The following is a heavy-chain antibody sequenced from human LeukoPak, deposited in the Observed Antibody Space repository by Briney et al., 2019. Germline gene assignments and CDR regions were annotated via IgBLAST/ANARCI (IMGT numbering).Heavy chain of an antibody. Sequence: GGSLRLSCAASGFTFSSYWMSWVRQAPGKGLEWVSAISGSGGSTYYADSVKGRFTISRDNSKNTLYLQMNSLRADDTAVYYCAKLVVVVVAAYYFDYWAQGTLVTVSS. D-gene: IGHD2-15*01. V-gene: IGHV3-23*01. CDR1: GFTFSSYW. J-gene: IGHJ4*02. CDR2: ISGSGGST. CDR3: AKLVVVVVAAYYFDY.